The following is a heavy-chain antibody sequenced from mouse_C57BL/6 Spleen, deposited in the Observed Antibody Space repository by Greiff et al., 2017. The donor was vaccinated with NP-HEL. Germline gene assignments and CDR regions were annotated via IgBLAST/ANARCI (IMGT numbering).Heavy chain of an antibody. CDR3: ARRGRTGSFDY. CDR2: INPYNGGT. Sequence: EVKLQESGPVLVKPGASVKMSCKASGYTFTDYYMNWVKQSHGKSLEWIGVINPYNGGTSYNQKFKGKATLTVDKSSSTAYMELNSLTSEDSAVYYCARRGRTGSFDYWGQGTTLTVSS. J-gene: IGHJ2*01. CDR1: GYTFTDYY. V-gene: IGHV1-19*01. D-gene: IGHD4-1*01.